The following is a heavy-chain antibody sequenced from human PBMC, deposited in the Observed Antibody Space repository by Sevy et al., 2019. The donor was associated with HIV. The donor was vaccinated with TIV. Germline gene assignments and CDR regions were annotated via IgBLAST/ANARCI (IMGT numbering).Heavy chain of an antibody. CDR3: ARRNDFDI. J-gene: IGHJ4*03. CDR1: GGSINSDH. Sequence: SETLSLTCTVSGGSINSDHWNWIRQPPGKGLEWIGYFYYTGDTNYNPSLKNRVTISVDRTKNQFSLKLTSVTAADTAVYCCARRNDFDIWGQGTMVTVSS. CDR2: FYYTGDT. V-gene: IGHV4-59*08.